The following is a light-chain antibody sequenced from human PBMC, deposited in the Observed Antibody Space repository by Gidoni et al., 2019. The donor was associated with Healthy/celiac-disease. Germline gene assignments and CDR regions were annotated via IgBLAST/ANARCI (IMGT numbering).Light chain of an antibody. CDR2: EVS. CDR1: SSDVGGYNY. CDR3: SSYTSSSTLYV. J-gene: IGLJ1*01. V-gene: IGLV2-14*01. Sequence: GSPGQSITISCTGTSSDVGGYNYVSWYQQHPGKAPKLMMYEVSNRPSGVSNRFSGSKSGNTASLTISGLQAEDEADYYCSSYTSSSTLYVFGTGTKVTVL.